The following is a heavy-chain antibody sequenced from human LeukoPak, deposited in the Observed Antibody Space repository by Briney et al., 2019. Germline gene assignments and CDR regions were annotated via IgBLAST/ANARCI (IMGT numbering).Heavy chain of an antibody. Sequence: RGSLRLSCAASGFTFSSYWMSWVRQAPGKGLEWVANIRQDGSEKYYVDSVKGRFTISRDNAKNSLYLQMNSLRAEDTAVYYCARDQRYCSSSSCPWEPFDYWGQGTLVTVSS. V-gene: IGHV3-7*05. D-gene: IGHD2-2*01. CDR1: GFTFSSYW. CDR3: ARDQRYCSSSSCPWEPFDY. J-gene: IGHJ4*02. CDR2: IRQDGSEK.